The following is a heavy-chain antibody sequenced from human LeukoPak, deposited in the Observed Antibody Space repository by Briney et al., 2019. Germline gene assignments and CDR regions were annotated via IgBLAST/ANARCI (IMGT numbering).Heavy chain of an antibody. CDR3: TTGGEGYHDY. V-gene: IGHV3-15*01. CDR1: GGSLSSYY. J-gene: IGHJ4*02. Sequence: ETLSLTCTVSGGSLSSYYWSWVRQPPGKGLEWIGRIKSKTDGGTTDYAAPVKGRFTISRDDSKNTLYLQMNSLKTEDTAVYYCTTGGEGYHDYWGQGTLVTVSS. D-gene: IGHD3-16*02. CDR2: IKSKTDGGTT.